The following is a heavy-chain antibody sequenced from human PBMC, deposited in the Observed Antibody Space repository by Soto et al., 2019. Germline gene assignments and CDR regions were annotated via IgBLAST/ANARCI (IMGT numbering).Heavy chain of an antibody. V-gene: IGHV1-69*13. CDR1: GGTFSCYA. J-gene: IGHJ6*02. CDR3: AGHSSGVPGYYYGMDV. Sequence: SVKVSCKASGGTFSCYAICWVRHAPGQGLEWMGGIIPIFDTADYAQKFQGRVTITADESTNTAYMELSSLRSEDTAVYYCAGHSSGVPGYYYGMDVWGQGTTVTVSS. D-gene: IGHD3-22*01. CDR2: IIPIFDTA.